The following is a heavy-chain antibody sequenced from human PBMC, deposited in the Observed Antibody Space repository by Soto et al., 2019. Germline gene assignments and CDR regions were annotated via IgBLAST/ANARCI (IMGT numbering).Heavy chain of an antibody. D-gene: IGHD2-21*02. CDR2: INPSGGST. CDR1: GSTFTSYY. Sequence: ASVKVSCKASGSTFTSYYMHWVRQAPGQGLEWMGIINPSGGSTSYAQKFQGRVTMTRDTSTSTVYMELSSLRSEDTAVYYCARDHHPWVTGYYYYGMDVWGQGTTVTVSS. CDR3: ARDHHPWVTGYYYYGMDV. V-gene: IGHV1-46*01. J-gene: IGHJ6*02.